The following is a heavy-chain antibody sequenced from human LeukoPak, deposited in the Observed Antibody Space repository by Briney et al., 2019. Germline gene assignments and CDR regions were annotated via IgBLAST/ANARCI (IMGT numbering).Heavy chain of an antibody. D-gene: IGHD2-15*01. J-gene: IGHJ4*02. CDR3: ARAGYCSGGSCYFFDY. Sequence: GSLRLSCAASGFTFSSYSMNWVRQAPGKGLEWVSSISSSSSYIYYADSVKGRFTISRDNAKNSLYLQMNSLRAEDTAVYYCARAGYCSGGSCYFFDYWGQGTLVTVSS. V-gene: IGHV3-21*01. CDR1: GFTFSSYS. CDR2: ISSSSSYI.